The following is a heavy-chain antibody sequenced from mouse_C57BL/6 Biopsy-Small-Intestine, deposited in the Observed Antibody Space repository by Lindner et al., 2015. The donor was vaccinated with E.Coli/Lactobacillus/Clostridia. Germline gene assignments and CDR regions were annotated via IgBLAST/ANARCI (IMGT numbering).Heavy chain of an antibody. CDR3: TRDSIYYFDY. CDR1: GFNIRSDY. CDR2: IDPENGDT. V-gene: IGHV14-4*01. D-gene: IGHD2-10*02. Sequence: VQLQESGAELVRPGASVRLSCTASGFNIRSDYMHWVKQRPEQGLEWIGWIDPENGDTEYASKFQGKATITADTSSNTVYLILSSLTSEDTAVYFCTRDSIYYFDYWGQGTTLTVSS. J-gene: IGHJ2*01.